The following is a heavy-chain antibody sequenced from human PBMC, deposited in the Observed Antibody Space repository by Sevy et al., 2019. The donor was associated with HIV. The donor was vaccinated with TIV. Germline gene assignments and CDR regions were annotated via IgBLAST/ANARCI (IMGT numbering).Heavy chain of an antibody. CDR3: ARDRYAGPNMSYLDY. CDR2: ISYDGSDK. J-gene: IGHJ4*02. D-gene: IGHD2-21*01. Sequence: GGSLRLSCAASGFTFSSYTMHWVRQAPGKGLEWVALISYDGSDKYYGDSVKGRFTISRDNSKNTLYLQMNSLTPGDTAVYYCARDRYAGPNMSYLDYWAQVTLVTVSS. V-gene: IGHV3-30*04. CDR1: GFTFSSYT.